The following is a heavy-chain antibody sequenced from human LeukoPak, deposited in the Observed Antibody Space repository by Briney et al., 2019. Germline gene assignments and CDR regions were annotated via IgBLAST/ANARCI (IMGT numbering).Heavy chain of an antibody. CDR1: GYTFTGYY. D-gene: IGHD1-20*01. CDR2: INPNSGGT. Sequence: ASVKVSCKASGYTFTGYYMHWVRQAPGQGLEWMGWINPNSGGTNYAQKFQGWVTMTRDTSISTAYMELSRLRSDDTAVYYCARDITGTAGLGVDAFDIWGQGTMVTVSS. J-gene: IGHJ3*02. CDR3: ARDITGTAGLGVDAFDI. V-gene: IGHV1-2*04.